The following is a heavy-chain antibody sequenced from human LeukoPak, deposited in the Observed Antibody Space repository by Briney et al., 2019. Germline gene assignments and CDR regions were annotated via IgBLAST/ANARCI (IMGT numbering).Heavy chain of an antibody. CDR2: ISYDGSNK. Sequence: GRSLRLSCAASGFTFSSYGMHWVRQAPGEGLEWVAVISYDGSNKYYADSVKGRFTISRENSKNTLYLQMTSLRAEDTAVYYCARGVPATRYFYYGLDVWGLGTTVTVSS. D-gene: IGHD2-15*01. CDR1: GFTFSSYG. CDR3: ARGVPATRYFYYGLDV. V-gene: IGHV3-30*03. J-gene: IGHJ6*02.